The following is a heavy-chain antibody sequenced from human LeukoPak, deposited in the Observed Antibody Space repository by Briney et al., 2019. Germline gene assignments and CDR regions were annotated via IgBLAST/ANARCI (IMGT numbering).Heavy chain of an antibody. J-gene: IGHJ4*02. V-gene: IGHV3-23*01. CDR3: AKAPVTTCRGAFCYPFDY. CDR1: GFTFSSYW. CDR2: ISGSGGNK. Sequence: GGSLRLSCAASGFTFSSYWMSWVRQAPGKGLEWVSGISGSGGNKYYADSVKGRFTISRDSSKNTLFLQMNRLRPEDAAVYYCAKAPVTTCRGAFCYPFDYWGQGTLVTVSS. D-gene: IGHD2-15*01.